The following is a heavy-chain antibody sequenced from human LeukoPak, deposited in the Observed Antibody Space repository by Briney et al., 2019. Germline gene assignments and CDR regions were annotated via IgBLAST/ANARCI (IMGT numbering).Heavy chain of an antibody. Sequence: GGSLRLSCAASGFTFSSYAMSWVRQAPGKGLEWVSAISGSGGSTYYADSVKGRFTISRDNSKNTLYLRMNSLRAEDTAVYYCAKAVVQGVVRYYFDYWGQGTLVTVSS. D-gene: IGHD3-10*01. CDR3: AKAVVQGVVRYYFDY. J-gene: IGHJ4*02. CDR1: GFTFSSYA. CDR2: ISGSGGST. V-gene: IGHV3-23*01.